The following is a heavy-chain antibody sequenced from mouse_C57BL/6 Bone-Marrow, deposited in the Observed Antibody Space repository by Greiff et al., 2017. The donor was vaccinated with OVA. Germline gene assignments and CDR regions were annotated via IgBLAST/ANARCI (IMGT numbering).Heavy chain of an antibody. J-gene: IGHJ3*01. D-gene: IGHD1-1*01. V-gene: IGHV2-9-1*01. CDR3: ARNFYYGSSHEGPAY. CDR2: IWTGGGT. CDR1: GFSLTSYA. Sequence: VKLMESGPGLVAPSQSLSITCTVSGFSLTSYAISWVRQPPGKGLEWLGVIWTGGGTNYNSALKSRLSISKDNSKSQVFLKMNSLQTDDTARYYCARNFYYGSSHEGPAYWGQGTLVTVSA.